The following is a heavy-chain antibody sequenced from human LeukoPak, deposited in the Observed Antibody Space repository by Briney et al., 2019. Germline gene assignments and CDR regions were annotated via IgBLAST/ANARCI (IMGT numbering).Heavy chain of an antibody. V-gene: IGHV3-21*01. Sequence: GGSLRLSCAASGFTFSSYSMNWVRQAPGKGLEWVSSISSSTSYIYYADSVKGRFTISRDNAKNSLYLQMNSLRAEDTAVYYCARDLVFLVIGHYFDYWGQGTLVTVSS. J-gene: IGHJ4*02. CDR3: ARDLVFLVIGHYFDY. CDR2: ISSSTSYI. CDR1: GFTFSSYS. D-gene: IGHD3-10*01.